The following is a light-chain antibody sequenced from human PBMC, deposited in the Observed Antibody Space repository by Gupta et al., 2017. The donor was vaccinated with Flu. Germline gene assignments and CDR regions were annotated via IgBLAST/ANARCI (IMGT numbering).Light chain of an antibody. CDR2: GAS. V-gene: IGKV3-20*01. Sequence: EKATLSGRASQVVSSSYVAWYQQKPGQAPRLLIYGASNRATGVPDRFSGSGSGTDFTLTISRLEPEDVAVYYCQQCGSSPRTFGGGTKVEIK. CDR1: QVVSSSY. J-gene: IGKJ4*01. CDR3: QQCGSSPRT.